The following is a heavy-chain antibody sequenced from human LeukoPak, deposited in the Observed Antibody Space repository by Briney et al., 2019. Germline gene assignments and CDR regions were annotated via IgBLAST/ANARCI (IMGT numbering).Heavy chain of an antibody. D-gene: IGHD3-22*01. CDR3: ARDRDYYTNTYYFDY. CDR2: IYSGGGT. J-gene: IGHJ4*02. V-gene: IGHV3-66*02. CDR1: GFTVSSNY. Sequence: GGSLRLSCAASGFTVSSNYMSWVRQAPGKGLEWVSVIYSGGGTYYADSVKGRFTISRDNSKNTLYLQMNSLRAEDTAVYYCARDRDYYTNTYYFDYWGQGTLVTVSS.